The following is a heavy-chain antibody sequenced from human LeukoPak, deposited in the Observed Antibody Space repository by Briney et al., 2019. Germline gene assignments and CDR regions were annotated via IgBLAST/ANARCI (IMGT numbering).Heavy chain of an antibody. CDR3: AKDKGTSIAPDV. D-gene: IGHD6-6*01. CDR1: GFTFSSYA. Sequence: PGGSLRLSCAASGFTFSSYAMSWVRQAPGKGLEGVSAISGSGGSTYYADSVKGRFTIYRDNSKNTLYLQMNRLRAEDTAVYYCAKDKGTSIAPDVWGQGTTVTVCS. V-gene: IGHV3-23*01. J-gene: IGHJ6*02. CDR2: ISGSGGST.